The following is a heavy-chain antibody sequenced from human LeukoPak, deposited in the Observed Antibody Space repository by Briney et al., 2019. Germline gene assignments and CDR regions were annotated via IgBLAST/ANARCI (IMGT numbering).Heavy chain of an antibody. J-gene: IGHJ4*02. CDR3: ARDGGRSSWYSDY. CDR2: ISSSGSTI. Sequence: GGSLRLSCEGSAFIFSGHWMNWVRQAPGKGLEWVSYISSSGSTIYYADSVKGRFTISRDNAKNSLYLQMNSLRAEDTAVYYCARDGGRSSWYSDYWGQGTLVTVSS. CDR1: AFIFSGHW. D-gene: IGHD6-13*01. V-gene: IGHV3-48*04.